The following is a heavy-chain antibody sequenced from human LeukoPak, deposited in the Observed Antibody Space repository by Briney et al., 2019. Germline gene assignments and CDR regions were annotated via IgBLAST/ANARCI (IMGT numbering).Heavy chain of an antibody. V-gene: IGHV3-33*08. Sequence: GGSLRLSCAASGFTFSSYEMNWVRQAPGKGLEWVAVIWYDGSNKDYADSVKGRFTISRDNSKNTLYLQMNSLRAEDTAVYYCAREPYYAAGSYFPIWGQGTMVTVSS. CDR2: IWYDGSNK. CDR1: GFTFSSYE. D-gene: IGHD3-10*01. J-gene: IGHJ3*02. CDR3: AREPYYAAGSYFPI.